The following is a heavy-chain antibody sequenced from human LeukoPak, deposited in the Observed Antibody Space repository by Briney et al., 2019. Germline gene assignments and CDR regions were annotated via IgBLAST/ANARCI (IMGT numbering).Heavy chain of an antibody. CDR2: INAGTGYT. V-gene: IGHV1-3*01. D-gene: IGHD3-10*01. J-gene: IGHJ4*02. CDR1: GYTLTSYG. CDR3: ARDYYNSGSYYSDY. Sequence: ASVKVSCKASGYTLTSYGVQWVRQAPGQSLEWMGWINAGTGYTKYSQKFQGRVTITRDTSASTTYMELRSLRSEDTAVYYCARDYYNSGSYYSDYWGQGTLVTVSS.